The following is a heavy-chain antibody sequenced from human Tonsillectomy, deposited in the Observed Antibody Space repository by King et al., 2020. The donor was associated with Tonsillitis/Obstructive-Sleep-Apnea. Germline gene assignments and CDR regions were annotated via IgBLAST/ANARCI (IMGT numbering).Heavy chain of an antibody. V-gene: IGHV1-18*01. Sequence: VQLVESGAEVKKPGASVKVSCKASGYTFTSYDITWVRQAPGQGLEWMGWSRPNNGDTNYAQKLQGRVTMTSDTSTSTAYMELRSLRSDDTAVYYCARDYYDTSGYYHGYFQHCCRGTLVTASS. J-gene: IGHJ1*01. CDR2: SRPNNGDT. CDR3: ARDYYDTSGYYHGYFQH. CDR1: GYTFTSYD. D-gene: IGHD3-22*01.